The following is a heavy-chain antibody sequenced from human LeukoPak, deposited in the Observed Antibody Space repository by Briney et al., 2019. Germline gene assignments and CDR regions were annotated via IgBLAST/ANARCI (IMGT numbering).Heavy chain of an antibody. D-gene: IGHD3-22*01. Sequence: GGSLRLSCAASGFTFSSYAMSWVRQAPGKGLEWVSAISGSGGSTYYADSVKGRFTISRDNSKNTLYLQMNSLRAEDTAVYYCASQYYYDFWSHYAFDIWGQGTMVTVSS. CDR2: ISGSGGST. CDR1: GFTFSSYA. V-gene: IGHV3-23*01. CDR3: ASQYYYDFWSHYAFDI. J-gene: IGHJ3*02.